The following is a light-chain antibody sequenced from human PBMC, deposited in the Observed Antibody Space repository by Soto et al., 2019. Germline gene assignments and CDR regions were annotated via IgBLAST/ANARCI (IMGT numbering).Light chain of an antibody. CDR2: WAT. CDR3: QQHYRSPSIT. Sequence: DIVLTQSPDSLAVSLGERATINCKSSQSLLYGSNNKNFLAWYQHRPGQPPTLLFYWATVRESGVPDRFSGSGSGTDFTLTINSLQAEDVAVYYCQQHYRSPSITFGQGTRLEIK. J-gene: IGKJ5*01. CDR1: QSLLYGSNNKNF. V-gene: IGKV4-1*01.